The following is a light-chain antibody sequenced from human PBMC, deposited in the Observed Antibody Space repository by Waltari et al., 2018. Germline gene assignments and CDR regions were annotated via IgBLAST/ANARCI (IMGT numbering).Light chain of an antibody. J-gene: IGLJ3*02. Sequence: QSVLTQPPSVSAAPGQRVTISCSNIENNYVSWYQQLPGTAPKLLIYDNDKRPSGIPDLFSGSKSGTSATLGITGLQTGDEADYYCGAWDISLSAWVFGGGTKLTVL. CDR1: NIENNY. V-gene: IGLV1-51*01. CDR3: GAWDISLSAWV. CDR2: DND.